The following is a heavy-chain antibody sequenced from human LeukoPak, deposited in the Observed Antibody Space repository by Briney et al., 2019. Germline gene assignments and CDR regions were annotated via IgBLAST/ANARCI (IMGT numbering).Heavy chain of an antibody. CDR1: GGSFRGYY. D-gene: IGHD2-21*01. V-gene: IGHV4-34*01. CDR2: INHSGST. J-gene: IGHJ4*02. Sequence: PSETWSFTCVAKGGSFRGYYWTWIGKPPGKGLKWFGEINHSGSTNYNPSLKSRVTISVDTSKNQFSLKLSSVTAADTAVYYCARLYCGGDCYDYFDYWGQGTLVTVSS. CDR3: ARLYCGGDCYDYFDY.